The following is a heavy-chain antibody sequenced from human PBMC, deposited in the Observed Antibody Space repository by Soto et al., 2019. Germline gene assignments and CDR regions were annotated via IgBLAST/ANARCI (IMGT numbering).Heavy chain of an antibody. CDR3: SKGRLSFDF. V-gene: IGHV3-23*01. Sequence: PGGSLRLSCATSGFMFRNYAMNWVRQAPGKGLEWVSFVSANADGTFYADSVKGRFSISRDNSKNILYLQMNNLRVEDTAIYYCSKGRLSFDFWGPGTLVTV. CDR2: VSANADGT. J-gene: IGHJ4*02. CDR1: GFMFRNYA.